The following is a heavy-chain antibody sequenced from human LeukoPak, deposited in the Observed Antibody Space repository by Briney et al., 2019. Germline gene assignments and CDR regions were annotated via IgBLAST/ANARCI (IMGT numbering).Heavy chain of an antibody. CDR1: GGSISSGGYS. CDR2: IYHSGST. D-gene: IGHD4-23*01. J-gene: IGHJ4*02. Sequence: SETLSLTCAVSGGSISSGGYSWSWIRQPPGKGLEWIGYIYHSGSTYYNPSLKSRVTISVDRSKNQFSLKLSSVTAADTAVYYCARAPLYSGTLDYWGQGTLVTVSS. V-gene: IGHV4-30-2*01. CDR3: ARAPLYSGTLDY.